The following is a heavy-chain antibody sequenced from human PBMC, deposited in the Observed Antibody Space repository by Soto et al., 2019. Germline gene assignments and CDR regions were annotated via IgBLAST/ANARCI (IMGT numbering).Heavy chain of an antibody. J-gene: IGHJ4*02. CDR3: ARWVSGITGTDDDY. CDR1: GGSISSSSYY. D-gene: IGHD1-20*01. Sequence: SETLSLTCTVSGGSISSSSYYWGWIRQPPGKGLEWIGSIYYSGRTYYNPSLKSRVTMTVDTSKNQFYLKLSSVTAAETAVYYCARWVSGITGTDDDYWGQGTLVTVSS. V-gene: IGHV4-39*01. CDR2: IYYSGRT.